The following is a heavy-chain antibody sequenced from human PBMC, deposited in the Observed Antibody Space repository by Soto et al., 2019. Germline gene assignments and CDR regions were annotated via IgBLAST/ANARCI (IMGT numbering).Heavy chain of an antibody. CDR3: ATSGTAWNNWFDP. D-gene: IGHD1-1*01. CDR1: GGSLIRYY. J-gene: IGHJ5*02. CDR2: IYNTGST. V-gene: IGHV4-4*07. Sequence: LSLTCTVSGGSLIRYYWSWIRQPAGKALEWIGRIYNTGSTEYNPSLKSRVTMSMDTSKNQFFLNLRSVTAADTAVYYCATSGTAWNNWFDPWGQGILVTVSS.